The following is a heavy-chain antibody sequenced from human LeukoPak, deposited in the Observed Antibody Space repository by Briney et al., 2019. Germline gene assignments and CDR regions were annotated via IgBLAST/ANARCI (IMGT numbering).Heavy chain of an antibody. CDR1: GGSFSGYY. J-gene: IGHJ4*02. CDR2: INHSGST. V-gene: IGHV4-34*01. CDR3: ARVSFSEYYFDY. Sequence: SETLSLTCAVCGGSFSGYYWSWIRQPPGKGLEWIGEINHSGSTNYNPSLKSRVTISVDTSKNQFSLKLSSVTAADTAVYYCARVSFSEYYFDYWGQGTLVTVSS.